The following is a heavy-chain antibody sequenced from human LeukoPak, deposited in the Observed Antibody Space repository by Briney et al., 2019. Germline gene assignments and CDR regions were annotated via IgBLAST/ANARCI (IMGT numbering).Heavy chain of an antibody. CDR3: ARVIAAGTGAFDI. D-gene: IGHD6-13*01. Sequence: GGSLRLSCAASGFTFSSYSMNWVRQAPGKGLEWVSSISSSSSYIYYADSVKGRFTISRDNAKNSLYLQMNSLRAEDTAVYYCARVIAAGTGAFDIWGQGTVVTVSS. CDR2: ISSSSSYI. CDR1: GFTFSSYS. J-gene: IGHJ3*02. V-gene: IGHV3-21*01.